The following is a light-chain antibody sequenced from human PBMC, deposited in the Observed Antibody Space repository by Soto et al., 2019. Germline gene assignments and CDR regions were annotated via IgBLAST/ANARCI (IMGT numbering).Light chain of an antibody. Sequence: QSVLTQPRSVSGSPGRSVTISCTGTSGDVGGYNYVSWYQEHPGKAPKLMIYDVSKRPSGVPDRFSGSKSGNTASLTISGLQAEDEADYYCCSYAGSYTHYVFGTGTKVTVL. V-gene: IGLV2-11*01. CDR2: DVS. CDR3: CSYAGSYTHYV. J-gene: IGLJ1*01. CDR1: SGDVGGYNY.